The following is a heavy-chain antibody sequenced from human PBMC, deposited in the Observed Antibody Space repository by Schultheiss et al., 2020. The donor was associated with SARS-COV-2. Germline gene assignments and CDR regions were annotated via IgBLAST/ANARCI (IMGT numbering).Heavy chain of an antibody. CDR3: ARGEDYGDDRGSGWFDP. CDR2: ISSSSSYI. CDR1: GGSFSGYY. Sequence: LSLTCAVYGGSFSGYYWSWIRQPPGKGLEWVSYISSSSSYIYYADSVKGRFTISRDNAKNSLYLQMNSLRAEDTAVYYCARGEDYGDDRGSGWFDPWGQGTLVTVSS. D-gene: IGHD4-17*01. J-gene: IGHJ5*02. V-gene: IGHV3-11*06.